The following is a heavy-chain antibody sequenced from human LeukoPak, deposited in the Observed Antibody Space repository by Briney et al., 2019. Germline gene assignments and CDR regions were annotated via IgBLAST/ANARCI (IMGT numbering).Heavy chain of an antibody. CDR2: ISSSSSYI. J-gene: IGHJ4*02. Sequence: GGSLRLSCAASGFTFSTFSMNWVRQAPGKGLEWVSSISSSSSYIYYADSVKGRFTISIDNAKNSLDLQMNSLRAEDTAVYYCAEGLYCSSTSCYYRFDYWGQGTLVTVSS. V-gene: IGHV3-21*06. D-gene: IGHD2-2*01. CDR1: GFTFSTFS. CDR3: AEGLYCSSTSCYYRFDY.